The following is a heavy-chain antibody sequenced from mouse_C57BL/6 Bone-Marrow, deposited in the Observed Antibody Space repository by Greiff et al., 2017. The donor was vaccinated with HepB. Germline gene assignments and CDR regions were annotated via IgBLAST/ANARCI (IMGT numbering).Heavy chain of an antibody. J-gene: IGHJ2*01. CDR1: GYSFTGYY. D-gene: IGHD2-2*01. Sequence: EVQVVESGPELVKPGASVKISCKASGYSFTGYYMNWVKQSPEKSLEWIGEINPSTGGTTYNQKFKAKATLTVDKSSSTAYMQLKSLTSEDSAVYYCAREGVWLRRGYYFDYWGQGTTLTVSS. CDR3: AREGVWLRRGYYFDY. CDR2: INPSTGGT. V-gene: IGHV1-42*01.